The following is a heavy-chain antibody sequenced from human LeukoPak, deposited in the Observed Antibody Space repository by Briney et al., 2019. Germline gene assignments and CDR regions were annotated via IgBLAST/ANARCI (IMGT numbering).Heavy chain of an antibody. J-gene: IGHJ4*02. CDR3: ARNWYGSSWSEQIYYFDY. V-gene: IGHV4-38-2*02. Sequence: PSETLSLTCTVSGNSISSGYYWDWIRQPPGKGLQWIGSVYHSGSTYYNPSLKSRITISVDTSKNQFSLKLSSATAADTAVYYCARNWYGSSWSEQIYYFDYWGQGTLVTVSS. CDR2: VYHSGST. D-gene: IGHD6-13*01. CDR1: GNSISSGYY.